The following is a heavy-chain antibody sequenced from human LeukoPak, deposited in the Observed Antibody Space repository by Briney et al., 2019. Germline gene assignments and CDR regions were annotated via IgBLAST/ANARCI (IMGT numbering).Heavy chain of an antibody. Sequence: GTSGKVTCTASGFTFTSSAMQWVRQARGQRLEWIGWIVVGSGNTNYAQKFQERVTITRDMSTSTAYMELSSLRSEDTAVYYCAASVLARAFDIWGQGTMVTVSS. V-gene: IGHV1-58*02. CDR1: GFTFTSSA. CDR3: AASVLARAFDI. CDR2: IVVGSGNT. D-gene: IGHD3-3*02. J-gene: IGHJ3*02.